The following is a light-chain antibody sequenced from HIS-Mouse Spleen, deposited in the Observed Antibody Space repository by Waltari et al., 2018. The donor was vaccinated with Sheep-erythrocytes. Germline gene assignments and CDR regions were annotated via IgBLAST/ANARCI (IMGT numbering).Light chain of an antibody. Sequence: QPASVSGSPGQSIIISCTGTSSDVGGYNYVSWYQQHPGKAPKLMIYEVSNRPSGVSNRFSGSKSGNTASLTISGLQAEDEADYYCSSYTSSSTQVFGGGTKLTVL. J-gene: IGLJ2*01. CDR2: EVS. CDR1: SSDVGGYNY. V-gene: IGLV2-14*01. CDR3: SSYTSSSTQV.